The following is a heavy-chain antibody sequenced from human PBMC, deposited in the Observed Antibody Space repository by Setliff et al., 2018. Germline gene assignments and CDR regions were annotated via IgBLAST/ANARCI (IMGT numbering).Heavy chain of an antibody. Sequence: PSETLSLTCSVSGASISSYYWSWIRQPPGKGLEWIGYIYTSGTTKYNPSLKSRVTISIDTSKSQFSLNLSSVTAADTAVYYCARIAYGSGSWWNSRPFYSDYWGQGTLVTVSS. CDR3: ARIAYGSGSWWNSRPFYSDY. D-gene: IGHD3-10*01. CDR2: IYTSGTT. J-gene: IGHJ4*02. V-gene: IGHV4-4*08. CDR1: GASISSYY.